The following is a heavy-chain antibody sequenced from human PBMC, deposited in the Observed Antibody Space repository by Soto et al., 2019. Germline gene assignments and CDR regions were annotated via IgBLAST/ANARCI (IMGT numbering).Heavy chain of an antibody. CDR2: ISAYNGNT. D-gene: IGHD2-2*02. J-gene: IGHJ4*02. Sequence: QVQLVQSGAEVKKPGASVKVSCKASGYTFTSYGISWVRQAPGQGLEWMGWISAYNGNTNYAQKLQGRVTMTTDTSTSTAYMELRSLRSADTAVYYCARVDIVVVPAAIREDYWGQGTLVTVSS. V-gene: IGHV1-18*01. CDR1: GYTFTSYG. CDR3: ARVDIVVVPAAIREDY.